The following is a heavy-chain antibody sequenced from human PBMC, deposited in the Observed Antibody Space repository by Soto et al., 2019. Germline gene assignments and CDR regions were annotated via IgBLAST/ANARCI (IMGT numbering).Heavy chain of an antibody. CDR3: ARDRYYYDSSGYYGIPYGMEV. D-gene: IGHD3-22*01. CDR1: GGSISSGGDY. J-gene: IGHJ6*02. Sequence: QVQLQESGPGLVKPSQTLSLTCTVSGGSISSGGDYWSWIRQHPGKGLEWIGYIYYSGSTYYNPSLKSRVTISVDTSKNQFSLKLSSVTAADTDVYYCARDRYYYDSSGYYGIPYGMEVWGQGTTVTVSS. CDR2: IYYSGST. V-gene: IGHV4-31*03.